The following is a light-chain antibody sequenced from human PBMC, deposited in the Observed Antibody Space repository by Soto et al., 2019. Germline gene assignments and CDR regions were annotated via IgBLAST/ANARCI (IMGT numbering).Light chain of an antibody. CDR3: SSYTSSNTVV. CDR1: SSDVGGYNY. J-gene: IGLJ2*01. CDR2: EVS. Sequence: QSVLTQPASVSGSPGQSITISCTGTSSDVGGYNYVSWYQQHPGKAPKLMIYEVSNRPSGVSNRFSVAKSGNTASLTIYGLQAEDEADYYCSSYTSSNTVVFGGGTKLTVL. V-gene: IGLV2-14*01.